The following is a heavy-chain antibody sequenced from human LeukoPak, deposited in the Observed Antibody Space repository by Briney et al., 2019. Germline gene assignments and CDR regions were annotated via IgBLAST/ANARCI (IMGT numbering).Heavy chain of an antibody. J-gene: IGHJ5*02. CDR3: ARAPEGLEGATPDFDP. V-gene: IGHV4-34*01. CDR1: GGSFSGYY. D-gene: IGHD1-26*01. CDR2: INHSGST. Sequence: PSETLSLTCAVYGGSFSGYYWSWIRQPPGKGLEWIGEINHSGSTNYNPSLKSRVTISVDTSKNQFSLKLSSVTAADTAVYYCARAPEGLEGATPDFDPWGQGTLVTVSS.